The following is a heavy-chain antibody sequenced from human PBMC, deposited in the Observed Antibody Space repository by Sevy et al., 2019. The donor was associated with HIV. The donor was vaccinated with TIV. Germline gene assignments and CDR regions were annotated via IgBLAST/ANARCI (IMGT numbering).Heavy chain of an antibody. CDR2: IYTSGST. CDR1: GGSISSYY. Sequence: SETLSLTCTVSGGSISSYYWSWIRQPAGKGLEWIGRIYTSGSTNYNPSFKSRVTMSVDTSKNQFSLKLSSVTAADTAVYYCARVGYCSSTSCPTGHYYYGMDVWGQGTTVTVSS. J-gene: IGHJ6*02. V-gene: IGHV4-4*07. D-gene: IGHD2-2*01. CDR3: ARVGYCSSTSCPTGHYYYGMDV.